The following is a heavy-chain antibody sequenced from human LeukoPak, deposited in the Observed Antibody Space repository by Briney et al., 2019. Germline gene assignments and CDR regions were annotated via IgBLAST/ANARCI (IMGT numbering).Heavy chain of an antibody. CDR2: IYYSGST. Sequence: SETLSLTCAVYGGSFSGYYWSWIRQPPGKGLEWIGYIYYSGSTNYSPSLKSRVTISLDTSKNQFSLKLSSVTAADTAVYYCARDLRRRFDYWGQGTLVTVSS. J-gene: IGHJ4*02. V-gene: IGHV4-59*01. CDR3: ARDLRRRFDY. CDR1: GGSFSGYY.